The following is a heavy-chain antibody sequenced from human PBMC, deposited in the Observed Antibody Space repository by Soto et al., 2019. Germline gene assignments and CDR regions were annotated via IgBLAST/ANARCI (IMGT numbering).Heavy chain of an antibody. CDR2: IYSSGSA. CDR3: ATIVGANDY. Sequence: TSETQSHTCAVSPASIFTYSWTWIRQPAGKGLQWIGHIYSSGSANYSPSLKSRVSMSVDSSKNQISLKLSSVTAADTAVYYCATIVGANDYWGQGTLVTVSS. J-gene: IGHJ4*02. CDR1: PASIFTYS. D-gene: IGHD1-26*01. V-gene: IGHV4-4*07.